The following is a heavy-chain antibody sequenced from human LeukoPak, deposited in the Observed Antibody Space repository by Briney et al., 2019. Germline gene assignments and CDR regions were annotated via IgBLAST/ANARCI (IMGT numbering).Heavy chain of an antibody. CDR3: ALGYFDY. V-gene: IGHV3-23*01. J-gene: IGHJ4*02. CDR1: GFTFSSYV. D-gene: IGHD3-10*01. CDR2: ISGSDDST. Sequence: GGSLRLSCAASGFTFSSYVMSWVRQAPGKGLQWVSTISGSDDSTYYADSVKGRFTISRDNSKNTLYLQMDSLRAEDTAVYYCALGYFDYWGQGTLVTVSS.